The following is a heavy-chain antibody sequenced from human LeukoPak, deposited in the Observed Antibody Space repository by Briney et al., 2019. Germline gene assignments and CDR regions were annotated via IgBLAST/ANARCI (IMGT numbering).Heavy chain of an antibody. Sequence: GGSLRLSCVASGFTFSSYEMNWVRQAPGTGLEWVSYISTSGTTFYYADSVKGRFTISRDSAKNMLYLQMNSLRAEDTAVYYCVKGRISEDGLDFWGQGTLVTVSS. D-gene: IGHD6-13*01. CDR1: GFTFSSYE. CDR2: ISTSGTTF. CDR3: VKGRISEDGLDF. V-gene: IGHV3-48*03. J-gene: IGHJ4*02.